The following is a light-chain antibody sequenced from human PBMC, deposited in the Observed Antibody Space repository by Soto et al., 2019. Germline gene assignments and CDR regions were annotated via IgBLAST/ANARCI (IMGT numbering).Light chain of an antibody. V-gene: IGKV3-11*01. CDR1: QSIGIY. CDR3: QQRSSWPRIT. CDR2: AAS. Sequence: EIVLTQSPATLSLSPWERATLSCRASQSIGIYLAWYRQKPGQAPRLLIYAASNRAAGIPARFSGSGSGTDFTLTISSLEPEDFAVYYCQQRSSWPRITFGQGTRLEIK. J-gene: IGKJ5*01.